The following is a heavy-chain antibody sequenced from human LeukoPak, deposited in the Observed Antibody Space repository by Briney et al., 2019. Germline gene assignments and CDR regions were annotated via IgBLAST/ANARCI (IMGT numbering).Heavy chain of an antibody. CDR2: FIPAFNTA. Sequence: SVKVSCKASGDTFDTYTISWVRQVPGQGLEWMGGFIPAFNTAHYARKFQGRVTITMDASTTTDFMEMSSLRFEDTAVYYCARVPGGLGHFDYWGQGTLVTVSS. V-gene: IGHV1-69*05. D-gene: IGHD3-10*01. CDR3: ARVPGGLGHFDY. CDR1: GDTFDTYT. J-gene: IGHJ4*02.